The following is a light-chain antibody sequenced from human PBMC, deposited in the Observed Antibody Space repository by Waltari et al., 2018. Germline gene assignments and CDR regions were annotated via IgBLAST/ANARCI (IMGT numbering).Light chain of an antibody. CDR2: DAS. Sequence: DIQMTQSPSYLSASLGDRVTITCQASQDISNYLNWYQQKPGKAPKLLIYDASNLETGVPSRFSGSGSGTDFTFTISSLQPEDIATYYCQQYDNLRYLTFGGGTKVEIK. J-gene: IGKJ4*01. V-gene: IGKV1-33*01. CDR3: QQYDNLRYLT. CDR1: QDISNY.